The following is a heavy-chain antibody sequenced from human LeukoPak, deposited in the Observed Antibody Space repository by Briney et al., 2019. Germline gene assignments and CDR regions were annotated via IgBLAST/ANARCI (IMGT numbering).Heavy chain of an antibody. V-gene: IGHV6-1*01. CDR1: GDSVSSNSAA. J-gene: IGHJ4*02. CDR3: ARVTHIVVVVAATTYYFDY. Sequence: SQTLSLTCAISGDSVSSNSAAWNWIRQSPSRGLEWLGRTYYRSKWYNGYAVSVKSRITINPDTSKNQFSLKLSSVTAADTAVYYCARVTHIVVVVAATTYYFDYWGQGTLVTVSS. D-gene: IGHD2-15*01. CDR2: TYYRSKWYN.